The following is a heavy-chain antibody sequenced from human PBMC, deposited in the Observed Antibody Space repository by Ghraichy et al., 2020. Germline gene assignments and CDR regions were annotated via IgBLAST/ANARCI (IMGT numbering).Heavy chain of an antibody. CDR2: IKQDGSEK. CDR3: ARAPVYYGSGGPGYYYYGMDV. V-gene: IGHV3-7*03. CDR1: GFTFSSYW. J-gene: IGHJ6*02. Sequence: GGSLRLSCAASGFTFSSYWMSWVRQAPGKGLEWVANIKQDGSEKYYVDSVKGRFTISRDNAKNSLYLQMNSLRAEDTAVYYCARAPVYYGSGGPGYYYYGMDVWGQGTTVTVSS. D-gene: IGHD3-10*01.